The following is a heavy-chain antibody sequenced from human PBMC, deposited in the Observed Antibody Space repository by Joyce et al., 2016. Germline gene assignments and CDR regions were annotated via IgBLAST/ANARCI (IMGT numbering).Heavy chain of an antibody. CDR2: ISRTGRTI. Sequence: EVQLVESGGGLVKPGGSLRLSCLISGFNLNEYGMSWVRQAPGKGLEWISYISRTGRTIDSAESVKGRFIISRDNGKNSLYLQMNSLSVEDTAMYYCARVLPAEFHGFWSGTNWFDPWGQGTLVSVSS. J-gene: IGHJ5*02. V-gene: IGHV3-48*01. CDR3: ARVLPAEFHGFWSGTNWFDP. CDR1: GFNLNEYG. D-gene: IGHD3-3*01.